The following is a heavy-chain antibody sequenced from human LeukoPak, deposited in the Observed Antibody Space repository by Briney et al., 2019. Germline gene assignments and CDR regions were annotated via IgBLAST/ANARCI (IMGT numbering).Heavy chain of an antibody. CDR3: ARGRGSSVVAFWFDP. CDR2: IYSSGSI. V-gene: IGHV4-61*02. D-gene: IGHD6-6*01. Sequence: SQTQSLTCTVSGASISSGSYYWSWIRQPAGKGLEWIGRIYSSGSINYNPSLKSRVTISVDTSKNQFSLKLSSVTAADTAVYYCARGRGSSVVAFWFDPWGPGTLVTVSS. J-gene: IGHJ5*02. CDR1: GASISSGSYY.